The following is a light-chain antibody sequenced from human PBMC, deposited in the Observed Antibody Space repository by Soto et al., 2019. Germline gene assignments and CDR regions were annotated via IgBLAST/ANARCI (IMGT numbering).Light chain of an antibody. CDR3: SSYTISSTLYV. CDR1: SSDVGGYNY. Sequence: QSVLTQPASVSGSPGQSSTISCTGTSSDVGGYNYDSWYQQHPGKAPKLMIYDVSNRPSGVSNRFSGSKSGNTASLTISGLQAEDEADYYCSSYTISSTLYVFGTGTKVTVL. J-gene: IGLJ1*01. V-gene: IGLV2-14*01. CDR2: DVS.